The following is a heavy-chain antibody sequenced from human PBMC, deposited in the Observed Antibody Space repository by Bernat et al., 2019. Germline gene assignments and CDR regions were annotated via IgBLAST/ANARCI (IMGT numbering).Heavy chain of an antibody. CDR1: GFTFRTYA. J-gene: IGHJ4*02. CDR2: IWHDGSNK. D-gene: IGHD2-8*02. Sequence: QVQLVESGGGVVQPGRSLGLSCVVSGFTFRTYAMHWVRQAPGKGLEWVAVIWHDGSNKYYADSVKGRFTISRDDSKNTLYLQMNSLRAEDTAIYYCARWGMGNGLGAIDYWGQGTLVTVSS. V-gene: IGHV3-33*01. CDR3: ARWGMGNGLGAIDY.